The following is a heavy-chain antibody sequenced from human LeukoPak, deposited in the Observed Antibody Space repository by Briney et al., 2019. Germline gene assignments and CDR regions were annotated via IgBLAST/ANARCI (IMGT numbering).Heavy chain of an antibody. J-gene: IGHJ4*02. V-gene: IGHV3-33*06. CDR1: GFTFSTYG. CDR3: ANFDY. Sequence: PGMSLRLSCAASGFTFSTYGMHWVRQAPGKGLEWVAVISYDGGNKYYADSVKSRFTISRDNSKNTLYLQMNSLRAEDTAVYYCANFDYWGQGTLVTVSS. CDR2: ISYDGGNK.